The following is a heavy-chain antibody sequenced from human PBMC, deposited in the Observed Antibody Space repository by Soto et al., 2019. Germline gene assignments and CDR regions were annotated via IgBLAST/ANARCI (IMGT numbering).Heavy chain of an antibody. CDR3: ARDHNADPYYHGMDV. D-gene: IGHD1-1*01. CDR2: ISPNTGAT. CDR1: AYFFTAYY. V-gene: IGHV1-2*02. J-gene: IGHJ6*02. Sequence: ASVKVSCKTSAYFFTAYYIHWVRQAPGQGLEWMGWISPNTGATNYPQKFQGRVTMTSDTSISTAYMELSSLMSDDTAVFYCARDHNADPYYHGMDVSGHGTTLTVSS.